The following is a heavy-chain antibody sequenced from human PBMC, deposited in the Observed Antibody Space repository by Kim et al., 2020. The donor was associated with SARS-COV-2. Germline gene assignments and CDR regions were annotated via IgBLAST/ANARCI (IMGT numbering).Heavy chain of an antibody. CDR1: GGSISSYY. V-gene: IGHV4-59*08. D-gene: IGHD5-18*01. CDR2: IYYSGST. CDR3: ARRFSTYSYGYIAFDI. Sequence: SETLSLTCTVSGGSISSYYWSWIRQPPGKGLEWIGYIYYSGSTNYNPSLKSRVTISVDTSKNQFSLKLSYVTAADTAVYYCARRFSTYSYGYIAFDIWGQGTMVTVSS. J-gene: IGHJ3*02.